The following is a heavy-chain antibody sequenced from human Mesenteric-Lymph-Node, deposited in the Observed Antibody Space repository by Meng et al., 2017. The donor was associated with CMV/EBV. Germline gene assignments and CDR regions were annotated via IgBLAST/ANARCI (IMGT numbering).Heavy chain of an antibody. CDR2: LYPGGSDV. CDR3: ARRRIRYSSGWYGGFDY. D-gene: IGHD6-19*01. J-gene: IGHJ4*02. Sequence: YSFTDHWIGWVRQMPGTGLGWMTLLYPGGSDVSFNPSFSGHVTMSVDRSNSTAYLHWSSLKASDTAMYYCARRRIRYSSGWYGGFDYWGQETLVTVSS. V-gene: IGHV5-51*01. CDR1: YSFTDHW.